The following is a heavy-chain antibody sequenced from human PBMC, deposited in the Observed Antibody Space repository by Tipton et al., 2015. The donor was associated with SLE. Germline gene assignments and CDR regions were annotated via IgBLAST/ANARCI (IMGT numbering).Heavy chain of an antibody. CDR1: GFTFRSYG. D-gene: IGHD3-10*01. CDR2: ILYEGSDK. CDR3: ARFLYPYGMDV. J-gene: IGHJ6*02. V-gene: IGHV3-30*03. Sequence: SLRLSCAASGFTFRSYGMHWVRQAPGKGLEWVAVILYEGSDKNYADSYYADAVKGRFTISRDNAKKYLYLQMNSLRADDTALYYCARFLYPYGMDVWGQGTTVTVSS.